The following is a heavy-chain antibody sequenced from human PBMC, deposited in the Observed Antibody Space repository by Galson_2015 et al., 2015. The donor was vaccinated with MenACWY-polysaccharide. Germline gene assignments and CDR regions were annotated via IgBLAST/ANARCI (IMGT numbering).Heavy chain of an antibody. D-gene: IGHD6-6*01. CDR2: ISWNSGSI. CDR1: GFTFDDYA. CDR3: AKDMEYSSSSFDY. J-gene: IGHJ4*02. Sequence: SLRLSCAASGFTFDDYAMHWVRQAPGKGLERVSGISWNSGSIGYADSVKGRFTISRDNAKNSLYLQMNSLRAEDTALYYCAKDMEYSSSSFDYWGQGTLVTVSS. V-gene: IGHV3-9*01.